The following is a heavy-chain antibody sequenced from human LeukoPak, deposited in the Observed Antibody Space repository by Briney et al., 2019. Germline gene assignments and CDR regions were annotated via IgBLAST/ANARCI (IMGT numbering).Heavy chain of an antibody. J-gene: IGHJ2*01. CDR2: IYTSGST. CDR3: ARSGGPGYWYFDL. CDR1: GGSISSGSYY. V-gene: IGHV4-61*02. D-gene: IGHD4-23*01. Sequence: TLSLTCTVSGGSISSGSYYWSWIRQPAGKGLEWIGRIYTSGSTNYNPSLKSRVTISVDTSKNQFSLKLSSVTAADTAVYYCARSGGPGYWYFDLWGRGTLVTVSS.